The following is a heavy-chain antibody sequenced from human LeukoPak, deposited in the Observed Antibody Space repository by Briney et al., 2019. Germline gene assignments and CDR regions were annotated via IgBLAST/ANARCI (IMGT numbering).Heavy chain of an antibody. J-gene: IGHJ4*02. D-gene: IGHD4-17*01. CDR1: GFTFSSYS. CDR3: ARDGDYGDYENPFDY. V-gene: IGHV3-21*01. CDR2: MSNSSSYI. Sequence: PGGSLRLSCAASGFTFSSYSMNWVRQAPGKGLEWVSSMSNSSSYIYYADSVKGRFTISRDNAKNSLYLQMNSLRAEDTAVYYCARDGDYGDYENPFDYWGQGTLVTVSS.